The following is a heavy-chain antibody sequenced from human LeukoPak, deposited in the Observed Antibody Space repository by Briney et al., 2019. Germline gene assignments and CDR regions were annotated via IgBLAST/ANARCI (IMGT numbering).Heavy chain of an antibody. CDR1: GVSISGRGY. V-gene: IGHV4-31*03. CDR2: IDYSGKT. CDR3: ATGYGSGWFDA. J-gene: IGHJ5*02. Sequence: SSETLSLTCSVSGVSISGRGYWGWIRQHPGKGLEWIGYIDYSGKTYYKPSLQSRVIISADASKNQFTLKVSSVTAADTAVHYCATGYGSGWFDAWGQGAVVTVSS. D-gene: IGHD3-9*01.